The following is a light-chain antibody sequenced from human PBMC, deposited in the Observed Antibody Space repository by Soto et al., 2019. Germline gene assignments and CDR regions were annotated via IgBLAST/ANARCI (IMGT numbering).Light chain of an antibody. V-gene: IGKV1-33*01. CDR2: DAS. J-gene: IGKJ4*01. CDR3: QQYDHILT. CDR1: QSISSY. Sequence: DIQMTQSPSSLSASVGDRVTITCRASQSISSYLNWYQQRPGKAPKLLIYDASNLETGDPSRFSGSGSGTDFTFTISSLQPEDIATYYCQQYDHILTFGGGTKVDI.